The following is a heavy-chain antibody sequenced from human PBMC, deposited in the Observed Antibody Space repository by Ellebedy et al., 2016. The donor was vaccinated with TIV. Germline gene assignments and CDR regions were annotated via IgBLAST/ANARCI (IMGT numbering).Heavy chain of an antibody. CDR3: ARFGGATYYFDY. V-gene: IGHV3-23*01. CDR2: ISGSGGST. CDR1: GFTFTSYA. J-gene: IGHJ4*02. Sequence: GESLKISCAASGFTFTSYAMSWVRQAPGKGLEWVSSISGSGGSTSYADSVKGRFTISRDNSKNTLYLQMNSLRAEDTAVYYCARFGGATYYFDYWGQGTLVTVSS. D-gene: IGHD1-26*01.